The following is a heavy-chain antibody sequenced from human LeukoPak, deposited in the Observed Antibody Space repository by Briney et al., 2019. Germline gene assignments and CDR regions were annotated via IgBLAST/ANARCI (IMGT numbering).Heavy chain of an antibody. V-gene: IGHV4-4*02. Sequence: PSETLSLTCAVSGGSISSPNWWTWVRQPPGKGLEWIGEVYHTGSTNYNPSLKSRVTISVDKSNNQFSLKLTSVTAADTAVYYCARMGIRLFDWLPTYYFDYWGQGTLVTVSS. CDR2: VYHTGST. CDR1: GGSISSPNW. D-gene: IGHD3-9*01. CDR3: ARMGIRLFDWLPTYYFDY. J-gene: IGHJ4*02.